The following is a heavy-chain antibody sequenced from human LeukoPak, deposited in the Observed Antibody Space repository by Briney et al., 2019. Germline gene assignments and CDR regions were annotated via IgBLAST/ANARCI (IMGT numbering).Heavy chain of an antibody. V-gene: IGHV1-24*01. CDR3: ATGDSSGRWAFDI. CDR2: FDPEDGET. J-gene: IGHJ3*02. D-gene: IGHD3-22*01. CDR1: GYTFTGYY. Sequence: ASVKVSCKASGYTFTGYYMHWMRQAPGQGLEWMGGFDPEDGETIYAQKFQGRVTMTEDTSTDTAYMELSSLRSEDTAVYYCATGDSSGRWAFDIWGQGTMVTVSS.